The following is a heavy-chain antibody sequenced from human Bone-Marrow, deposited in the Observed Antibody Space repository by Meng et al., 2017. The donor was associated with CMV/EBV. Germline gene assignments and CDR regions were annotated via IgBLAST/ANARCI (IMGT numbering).Heavy chain of an antibody. CDR3: ARGNVDIVATMGTTYYFDY. CDR1: GGSISSGDYY. V-gene: IGHV4-61*08. J-gene: IGHJ4*02. CDR2: IYYSGST. D-gene: IGHD5-12*01. Sequence: SETLSLTCTVSGGSISSGDYYWSWIRQPPGKGLEWIGYIYYSGSTNYNPSLKSRVTISVDTSKNQFSLKLSSVTAADTAVYYCARGNVDIVATMGTTYYFDYWGQGTLVTVSS.